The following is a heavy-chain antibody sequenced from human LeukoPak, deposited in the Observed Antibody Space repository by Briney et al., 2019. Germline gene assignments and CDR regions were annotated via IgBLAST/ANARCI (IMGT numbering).Heavy chain of an antibody. CDR1: GFTFSSYA. J-gene: IGHJ4*02. Sequence: GGSLRLSCAASGFTFSSYAMSWVRQVPGKGLVWVSAISGSGRSTSYADSVKGRFTISRDNSKNTLYLQMNSLRAEDTAVYYCAKDRSDFEFKVNFDYWGQGTLVTVSS. D-gene: IGHD3-9*01. CDR3: AKDRSDFEFKVNFDY. V-gene: IGHV3-23*01. CDR2: ISGSGRST.